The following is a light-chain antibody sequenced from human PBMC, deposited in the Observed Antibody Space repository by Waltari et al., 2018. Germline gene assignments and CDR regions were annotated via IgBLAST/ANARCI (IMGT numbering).Light chain of an antibody. CDR1: NIGSNS. J-gene: IGLJ3*02. CDR3: QVWDNSSDQGV. V-gene: IGLV3-21*04. Sequence: SYVLTQPPSVSVAPGKTARSTCGGNNIGSNSVHWYQLKPGQAPVLVIYYDSDRPSGIPERFSGSNSGNTATLTISRVEAGDEADYYCQVWDNSSDQGVFGGGTKLTVL. CDR2: YDS.